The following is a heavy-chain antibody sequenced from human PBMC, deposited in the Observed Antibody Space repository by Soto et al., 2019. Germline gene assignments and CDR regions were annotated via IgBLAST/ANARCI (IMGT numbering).Heavy chain of an antibody. D-gene: IGHD2-8*02. Sequence: SETLCLTCAVSGGSISSGGYSGNWIRQPPGKGLEWIGYIYHSGSTSYNPSLKSRVSISVDKSKNQFSLKLSSVTAADTAVYYCARQALTGYYY. V-gene: IGHV4-30-2*01. CDR3: ARQALTGYYY. CDR2: IYHSGST. CDR1: GGSISSGGYS. J-gene: IGHJ6*01.